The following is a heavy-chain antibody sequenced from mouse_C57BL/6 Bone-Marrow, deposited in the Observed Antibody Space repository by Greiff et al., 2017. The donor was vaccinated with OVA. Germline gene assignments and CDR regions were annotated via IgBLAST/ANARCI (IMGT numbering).Heavy chain of an antibody. Sequence: QVQLQQPGAELVKPGASVKVSCKASGYTFTSYWMHWVKQRPGQGLEWIGRIHPSDSDTNYNQKFKGKATLTVDKSSSTAYMKISSLTSEDSAVDYCAITFYDGSGLGRYFDYWGQGTTLTVSS. V-gene: IGHV1-74*01. D-gene: IGHD1-1*01. CDR2: IHPSDSDT. J-gene: IGHJ2*01. CDR1: GYTFTSYW. CDR3: AITFYDGSGLGRYFDY.